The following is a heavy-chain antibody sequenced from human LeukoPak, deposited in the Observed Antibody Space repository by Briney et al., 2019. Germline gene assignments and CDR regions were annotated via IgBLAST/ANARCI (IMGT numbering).Heavy chain of an antibody. CDR2: ISYDGSNK. CDR1: GFTFSSYA. J-gene: IGHJ4*02. V-gene: IGHV3-30-3*01. CDR3: ARGPPITLFLPHYFDY. Sequence: GGSLRLSCVASGFTFSSYAMHWVRQAPGEGLEWVAVISYDGSNKYYADSVKGRFTISRDNSKNTLYLQMNSLRAEDTAVYYCARGPPITLFLPHYFDYWGQGTLVTVSS. D-gene: IGHD3-10*02.